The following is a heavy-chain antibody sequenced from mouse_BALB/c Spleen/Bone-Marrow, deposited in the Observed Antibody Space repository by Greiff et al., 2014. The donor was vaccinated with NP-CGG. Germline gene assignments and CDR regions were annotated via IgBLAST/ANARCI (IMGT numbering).Heavy chain of an antibody. Sequence: VQGVESGAELVRPGASVTLSCKASGCTFTDYEMHWVKQTPVHALEWIGAIDPETGGTAYNQKFKGKATLTADKSSSTAYMELRSLTSEDSAVYCCTREGYYGSSPAWFAYWGQGTLVTVSA. CDR3: TREGYYGSSPAWFAY. D-gene: IGHD1-1*01. V-gene: IGHV1-15*01. CDR2: IDPETGGT. CDR1: GCTFTDYE. J-gene: IGHJ3*01.